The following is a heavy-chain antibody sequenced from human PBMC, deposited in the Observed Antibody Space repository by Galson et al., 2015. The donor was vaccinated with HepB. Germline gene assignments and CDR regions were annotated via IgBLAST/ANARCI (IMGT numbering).Heavy chain of an antibody. V-gene: IGHV3-23*01. D-gene: IGHD3-10*01. J-gene: IGHJ4*02. CDR3: VRDRTYKGGNFFDF. Sequence: SLRLSCAASGFTFRRYAMTWVRQAPGKGLEWISSITSNGGRTFYTNSVKGRFTISRDSSRNTVVLQLSSLRRDDTAVFYCVRDRTYKGGNFFDFWGQGALVTVSS. CDR2: ITSNGGRT. CDR1: GFTFRRYA.